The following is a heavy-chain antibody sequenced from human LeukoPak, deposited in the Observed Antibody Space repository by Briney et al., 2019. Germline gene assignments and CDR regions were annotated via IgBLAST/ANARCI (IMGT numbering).Heavy chain of an antibody. V-gene: IGHV3-7*01. Sequence: GGSLRLSCAASGFTFSNYWMNWVRQAPGKGLEWVANINQDGGEMTYVDSVKGRFTISRDNAKNSLYLQMNSLRAEDTAVYYCARDCGGGSCYGPYDAFDIWGQGTTVTVSS. D-gene: IGHD2-15*01. CDR3: ARDCGGGSCYGPYDAFDI. CDR2: INQDGGEM. CDR1: GFTFSNYW. J-gene: IGHJ3*02.